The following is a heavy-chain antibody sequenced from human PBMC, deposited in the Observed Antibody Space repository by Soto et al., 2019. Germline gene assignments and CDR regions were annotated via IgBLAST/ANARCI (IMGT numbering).Heavy chain of an antibody. Sequence: QVQLQESGPGLVKPSQTLSLTCTVSGGSISSGDYYWSWIRQHPGKSLEWIGYIYYSGSTYYNPSLKSRVTISVDTSKNQFSLKLSSVTAADTAVDYCAREPTRSTWFDPWGQGTLVTVAS. CDR2: IYYSGST. CDR1: GGSISSGDYY. CDR3: AREPTRSTWFDP. D-gene: IGHD1-26*01. V-gene: IGHV4-31*03. J-gene: IGHJ5*02.